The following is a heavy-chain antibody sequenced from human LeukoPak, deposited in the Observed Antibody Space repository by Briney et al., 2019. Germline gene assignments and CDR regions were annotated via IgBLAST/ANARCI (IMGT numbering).Heavy chain of an antibody. Sequence: GGSLRLSCAASGFIFSSYVMGWVRQAPGKGLEWVAYIGRSGDRTTKYADSVKGRFTISRDNAENSLFLQMNSLRAEDTAVYYCAVPPLSGSGSSRPLAGVDVWGQGTTVTVSS. CDR1: GFIFSSYV. CDR2: IGRSGDRTT. D-gene: IGHD3-10*01. V-gene: IGHV3-48*03. J-gene: IGHJ6*02. CDR3: AVPPLSGSGSSRPLAGVDV.